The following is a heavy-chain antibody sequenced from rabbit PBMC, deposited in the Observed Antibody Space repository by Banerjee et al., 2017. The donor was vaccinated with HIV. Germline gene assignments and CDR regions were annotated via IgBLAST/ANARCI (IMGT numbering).Heavy chain of an antibody. Sequence: QEQLKESGGGLVQPGGSLKLSCKASGFDFRSYAITWVRQAPGKGLEYIGYISYRGSAYYASWVNGRFTISRENTQNTLYLQLNSLTAADTATYFCARSNTYYGMDLWGQGTLVTVS. CDR1: GFDFRSYA. J-gene: IGHJ6*01. CDR3: ARSNTYYGMDL. V-gene: IGHV1S29*01. CDR2: ISYRGSA.